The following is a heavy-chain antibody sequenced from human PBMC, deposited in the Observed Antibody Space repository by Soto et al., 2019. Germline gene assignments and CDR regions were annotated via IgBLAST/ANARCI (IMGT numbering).Heavy chain of an antibody. D-gene: IGHD2-2*01. V-gene: IGHV4-39*01. Sequence: QLQLQESGPGLVKPSETLSLTCTVSGGSISSSSYYWGWIRQPPGKGLEWIGSIYYSGSTYYNPSLKSRFTISVDTSKNQFSLKLSSVTAADTAVYYCAGLSSTSSIYYFDYWGQGTLVTVSS. J-gene: IGHJ4*02. CDR2: IYYSGST. CDR3: AGLSSTSSIYYFDY. CDR1: GGSISSSSYY.